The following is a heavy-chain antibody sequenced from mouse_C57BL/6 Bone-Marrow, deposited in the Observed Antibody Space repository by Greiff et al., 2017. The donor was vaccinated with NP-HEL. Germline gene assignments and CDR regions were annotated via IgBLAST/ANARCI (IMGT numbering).Heavy chain of an antibody. CDR2: ISSGGSYT. J-gene: IGHJ1*03. CDR1: GFTFSSYG. V-gene: IGHV5-6*01. CDR3: ARHGNPGTYWYFDV. Sequence: VQLQQSGGDLVKPGGSLKLSCAASGFTFSSYGMSWVRQTPDKRLEWVATISSGGSYTYYPDSVKGRFTISRDNAKNTLYLQMSSLKSEDTAMYYCARHGNPGTYWYFDVWGTGTTVTVSS. D-gene: IGHD4-1*01.